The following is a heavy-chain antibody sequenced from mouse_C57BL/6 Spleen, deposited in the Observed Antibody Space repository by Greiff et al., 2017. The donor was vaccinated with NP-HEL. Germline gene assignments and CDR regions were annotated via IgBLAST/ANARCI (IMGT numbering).Heavy chain of an antibody. CDR2: IDPSDSYT. D-gene: IGHD2-4*01. V-gene: IGHV1-69*01. Sequence: QVQLQQPGAELVMPGASVKLSCKASGYTFTSYWMHWVKQRPGQGLEWIGEIDPSDSYTNYNQKFKGKSTLTVDKSSSTAYLQLSSLTSEDSAVYYCARGAYYDYGGVSYWGQGTLVTVSA. CDR3: ARGAYYDYGGVSY. J-gene: IGHJ3*01. CDR1: GYTFTSYW.